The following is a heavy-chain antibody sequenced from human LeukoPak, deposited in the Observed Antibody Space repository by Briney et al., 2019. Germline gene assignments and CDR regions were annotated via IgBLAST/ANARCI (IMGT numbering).Heavy chain of an antibody. J-gene: IGHJ4*01. CDR2: ISAYNGNT. CDR3: ARGSDYYDRSVYFYC. Sequence: ASVKVSCKASGYTFTSYGISWVRQAPGQGLEWMGWISAYNGNTNNAQKLQGTVTMTTDTATSTAYMELRSMRSCDTAVYYYARGSDYYDRSVYFYCWGPGTLV. V-gene: IGHV1-18*01. CDR1: GYTFTSYG. D-gene: IGHD3-22*01.